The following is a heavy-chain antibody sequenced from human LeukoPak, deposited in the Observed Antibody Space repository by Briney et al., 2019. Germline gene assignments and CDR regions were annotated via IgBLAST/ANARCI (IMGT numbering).Heavy chain of an antibody. CDR1: GFTFSTYE. CDR3: AREGIGRYYYYYYMDV. Sequence: QAGGSLRLSCAASGFTFSTYEMNWVRQAPGKGLEWVSYISNSGSTIYYADSVKGRFTISRDNAKNSLYLQMNSLRAEDTAVYYCAREGIGRYYYYYYMDVWGKGTTVTISS. D-gene: IGHD1-1*01. CDR2: ISNSGSTI. V-gene: IGHV3-48*03. J-gene: IGHJ6*03.